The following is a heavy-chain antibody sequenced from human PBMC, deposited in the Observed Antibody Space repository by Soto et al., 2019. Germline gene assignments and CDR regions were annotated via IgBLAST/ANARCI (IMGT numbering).Heavy chain of an antibody. CDR3: ARETYSSSSPPEIYYCYGMDG. D-gene: IGHD6-6*01. J-gene: IGHJ6*02. CDR1: GFTFSSYD. Sequence: GGSLRLSCAASGFTFSSYDMYCGRQDPGKGLEWVAVISYDGSNKYYADSVKGRFTIPRDTSKNTLYLQMNSLTAEDTAVYYCARETYSSSSPPEIYYCYGMDGWGQGTPVTVSS. V-gene: IGHV3-30-3*01. CDR2: ISYDGSNK.